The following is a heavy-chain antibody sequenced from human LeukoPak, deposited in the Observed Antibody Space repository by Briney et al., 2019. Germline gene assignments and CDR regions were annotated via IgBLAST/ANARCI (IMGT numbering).Heavy chain of an antibody. Sequence: GGSLRLSCAASGFTFSSYSMNWVRQAPGKGLEWVSYISSSSSTIYYADSVKGRFTISRDNAKNSLYLQMNSLRAEDTAVYYCARVEWEPLPDYWGQGTLVTVSS. V-gene: IGHV3-48*01. CDR2: ISSSSSTI. D-gene: IGHD1-26*01. CDR1: GFTFSSYS. CDR3: ARVEWEPLPDY. J-gene: IGHJ4*02.